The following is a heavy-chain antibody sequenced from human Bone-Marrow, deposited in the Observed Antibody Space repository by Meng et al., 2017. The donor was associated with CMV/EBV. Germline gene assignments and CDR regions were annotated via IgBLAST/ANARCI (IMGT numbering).Heavy chain of an antibody. J-gene: IGHJ6*02. V-gene: IGHV3-9*01. CDR1: GFTFDDYA. Sequence: GGSLRLSCAASGFTFDDYAMHWVRQAPGKGLEWVSGISWNSGSTGYVDSVKGRFTISRDNAKNSLYLQMNSLRPEDTALYYCAKATAGSSAYYYYAMDVWGQGTTVTVSS. CDR3: AKATAGSSAYYYYAMDV. CDR2: ISWNSGST. D-gene: IGHD1-26*01.